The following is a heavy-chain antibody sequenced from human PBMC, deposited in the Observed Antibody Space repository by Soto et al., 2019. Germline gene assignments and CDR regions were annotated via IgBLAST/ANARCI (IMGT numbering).Heavy chain of an antibody. Sequence: ASVKVSCKASGYTFTSYAMHWVRQAPGQRLEWMGWINAGNGNTKYSQKFQGRVTITRDTSASTAYLQWNSLKASDTAMYYCARHSGVAEDGTDWGQGTLVTVSS. J-gene: IGHJ1*01. D-gene: IGHD6-13*01. V-gene: IGHV1-3*01. CDR2: INAGNGNT. CDR3: ARHSGVAEDGTD. CDR1: GYTFTSYA.